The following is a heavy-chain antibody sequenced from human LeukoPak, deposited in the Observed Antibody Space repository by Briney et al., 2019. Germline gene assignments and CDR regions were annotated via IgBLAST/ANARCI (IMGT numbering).Heavy chain of an antibody. D-gene: IGHD3-3*02. CDR2: IYYSGST. V-gene: IGHV4-59*01. CDR1: GGSISSFY. Sequence: SETLSLTCTVSGGSISSFYWNWLRQPPGKGLEWIGYIYYSGSTDYDPSLESRVTMSVDRSKNRFSLKLSSVTAADTAVYYCARDLAHAFDLWGQGIMVTVSS. CDR3: ARDLAHAFDL. J-gene: IGHJ3*01.